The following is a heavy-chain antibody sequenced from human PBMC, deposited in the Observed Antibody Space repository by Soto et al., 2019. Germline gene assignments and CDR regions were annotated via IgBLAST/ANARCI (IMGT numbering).Heavy chain of an antibody. Sequence: QVQLVQSGAEVKKPGASVKVSCKASGYTFTSYAMHWVRQAPGQRLEWMGWINAGNGNTKYSQKFQGRHTITRYTSASTAYMELSSLRSEDTAVYYCASSVGDALVDYWGQGTLVTVSS. CDR1: GYTFTSYA. V-gene: IGHV1-3*01. CDR2: INAGNGNT. D-gene: IGHD1-26*01. J-gene: IGHJ4*02. CDR3: ASSVGDALVDY.